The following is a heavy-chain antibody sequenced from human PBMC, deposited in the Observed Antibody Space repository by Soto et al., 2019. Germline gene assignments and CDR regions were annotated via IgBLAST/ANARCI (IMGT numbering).Heavy chain of an antibody. Sequence: PSETLSLTCAVYGGSFSGYYWSWIRQPPGKGLEWIGEIYHSGSTNYNPSLKSRVTISVDKSKNQSSLKLSSVTAADTALYYCAKIAATGIWVDDWGKGTLVTVSS. J-gene: IGHJ4*02. CDR3: AKIAATGIWVDD. CDR1: GGSFSGYY. V-gene: IGHV4-34*01. D-gene: IGHD6-13*01. CDR2: IYHSGST.